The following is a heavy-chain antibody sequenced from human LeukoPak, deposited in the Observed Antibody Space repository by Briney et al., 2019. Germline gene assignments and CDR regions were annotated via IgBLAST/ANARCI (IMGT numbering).Heavy chain of an antibody. J-gene: IGHJ6*02. CDR3: ARGSIFGVVRVYYYGMDV. Sequence: SETLSLTCAVSGGSISSGGYSWSRIRQPPGKGLEWIGYIYHSGSTNYNPSLKSRVTISVDTSKNQFSLKLSSVTAADTAVYYCARGSIFGVVRVYYYGMDVWGQGTTVTVSS. CDR2: IYHSGST. D-gene: IGHD3-3*01. CDR1: GGSISSGGYS. V-gene: IGHV4-30-2*01.